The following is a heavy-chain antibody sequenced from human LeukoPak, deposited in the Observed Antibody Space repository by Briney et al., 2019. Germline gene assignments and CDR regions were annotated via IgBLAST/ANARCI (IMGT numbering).Heavy chain of an antibody. J-gene: IGHJ4*02. D-gene: IGHD5-24*01. CDR2: IKSDGSST. Sequence: GGSLRLSCAASGFTFSSYWMHWGRQAPGKGLVWVSHIKSDGSSTRYADSVKGRFTISRDNAKNTLYLQMNNLRAEDTAVYYCASKRWLQSSFDYWGQGTLVTVSS. CDR3: ASKRWLQSSFDY. CDR1: GFTFSSYW. V-gene: IGHV3-74*01.